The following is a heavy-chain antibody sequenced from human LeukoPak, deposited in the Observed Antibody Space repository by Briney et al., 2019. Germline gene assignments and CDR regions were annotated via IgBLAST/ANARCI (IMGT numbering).Heavy chain of an antibody. J-gene: IGHJ4*02. D-gene: IGHD6-25*01. V-gene: IGHV4-39*01. Sequence: SETLSLTCTVSGGSISSNNCYRGWIRQPPGKGLEWIGTISYNGRTWYNPSPKSRVTMSVDTSKNQFSLKLSSVTAADTAMYYCAGSGRGGLKSGVDYWGQGTLVTVSS. CDR3: AGSGRGGLKSGVDY. CDR1: GGSISSNNCY. CDR2: ISYNGRT.